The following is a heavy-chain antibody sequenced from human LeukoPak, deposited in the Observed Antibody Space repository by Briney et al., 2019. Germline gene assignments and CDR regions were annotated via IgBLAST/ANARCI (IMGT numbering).Heavy chain of an antibody. CDR1: GGSISSGSYY. D-gene: IGHD3-3*01. V-gene: IGHV4-61*02. Sequence: SETLSLTCTVSGGSISSGSYYWSWIRQPAGKGLEWIGRIYTSGSTNYNPSLKSRVTISVDTSKNQFSLKLSSVTAADTAVYYCARSAPITIFGVVNPDYWGQGTLVTVSS. J-gene: IGHJ4*02. CDR2: IYTSGST. CDR3: ARSAPITIFGVVNPDY.